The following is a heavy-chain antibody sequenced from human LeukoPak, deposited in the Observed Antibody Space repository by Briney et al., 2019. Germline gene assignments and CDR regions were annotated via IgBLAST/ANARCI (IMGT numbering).Heavy chain of an antibody. D-gene: IGHD4-23*01. CDR3: AKAGGHFDY. CDR2: ISGSGGST. J-gene: IGHJ4*02. V-gene: IGHV3-23*01. Sequence: GGSLRLSCAASGFTFSSYAMSGVRHAPGEGLEGVSAISGSGGSTYYADSVKGRFTIYRDHSKHTLYLQMNSLRAEDTAVYYCAKAGGHFDYWGQGTLVTVSS. CDR1: GFTFSSYA.